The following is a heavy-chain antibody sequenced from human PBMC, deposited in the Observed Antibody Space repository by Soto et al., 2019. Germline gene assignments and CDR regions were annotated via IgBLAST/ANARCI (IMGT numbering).Heavy chain of an antibody. CDR3: ARGGTPIDY. V-gene: IGHV1-18*01. J-gene: IGHJ4*02. CDR2: ISAYNGNT. D-gene: IGHD3-16*01. Sequence: QVQLVQSGAEVKKPGASVKVSCKASGYTFTNFGISWVRPAPGQGLAWMGWISAYNGNTNYAQNFQGRVTMTPDTPASTAHMELRSLRSDDTAVYYWARGGTPIDYWGQGALVNGSS. CDR1: GYTFTNFG.